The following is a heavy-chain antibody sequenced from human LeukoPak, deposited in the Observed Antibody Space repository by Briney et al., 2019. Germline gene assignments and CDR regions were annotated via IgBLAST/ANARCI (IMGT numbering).Heavy chain of an antibody. J-gene: IGHJ4*02. Sequence: GGSLRLSCAVSGFTFSSYSMNWVRQAPGKGLEWVSSISSSSSYIYYADSVKGRFTISRDNAKSSLYPQMNSLRAEDTAVYYCARETRSGSYPFDYWGQGTLVTVSS. CDR2: ISSSSSYI. V-gene: IGHV3-21*01. CDR1: GFTFSSYS. CDR3: ARETRSGSYPFDY. D-gene: IGHD1-26*01.